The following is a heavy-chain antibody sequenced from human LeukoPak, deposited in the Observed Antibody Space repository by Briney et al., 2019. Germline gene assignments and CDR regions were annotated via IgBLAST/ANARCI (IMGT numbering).Heavy chain of an antibody. CDR2: ISAYNGNT. CDR1: GGSFSFYG. V-gene: IGHV1-18*01. J-gene: IGHJ4*02. CDR3: ARCIVVPACRGGDY. Sequence: ASVKVSCKASGGSFSFYGVSWVRQAPGQGLEWMGWISAYNGNTNYAQKLQGRVTMTTDTSTSTAYMELRSLRSDDTAVYYCARCIVVPACRGGDYWGQGTLVTVSS. D-gene: IGHD2-2*01.